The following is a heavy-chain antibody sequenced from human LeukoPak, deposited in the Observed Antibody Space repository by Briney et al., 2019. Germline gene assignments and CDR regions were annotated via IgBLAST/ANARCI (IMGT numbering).Heavy chain of an antibody. V-gene: IGHV3-11*05. J-gene: IGHJ4*02. CDR1: GFTFSDYY. Sequence: GGSLRLSCAASGFTFSDYYMSWIRQAPGRGLEWVSYISWDSSYTSYADSVKGRFTVSRDNAQKSLYLQMDSLRAEDTAVYYCARAYYYGGNPRYFDYWGQGTLVTVSS. CDR2: ISWDSSYT. CDR3: ARAYYYGGNPRYFDY. D-gene: IGHD4-23*01.